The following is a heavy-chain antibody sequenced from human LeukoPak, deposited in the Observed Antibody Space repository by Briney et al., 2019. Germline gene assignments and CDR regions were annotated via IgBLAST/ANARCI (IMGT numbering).Heavy chain of an antibody. Sequence: PGGSLRLSCAASGFTFSGYSMIWVCQAPGKGLEWVSSISSSSSYIYYADAVKGRFTISRDNAKNSLYLQMNSLRAEDTAVYYCARDWGYYYYYGMDVWGQGTTVTVSS. V-gene: IGHV3-21*01. CDR1: GFTFSGYS. CDR3: ARDWGYYYYYGMDV. D-gene: IGHD3-16*01. J-gene: IGHJ6*02. CDR2: ISSSSSYI.